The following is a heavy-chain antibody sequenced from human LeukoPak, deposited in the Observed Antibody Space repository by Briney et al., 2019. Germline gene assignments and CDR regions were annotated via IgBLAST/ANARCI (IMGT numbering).Heavy chain of an antibody. CDR2: INHSGST. J-gene: IGHJ4*02. D-gene: IGHD3-22*01. CDR1: GGSFSGYY. V-gene: IGHV4-34*01. CDR3: ARGAQTYYDKAPVDY. Sequence: SETLSLTCAVYGGSFSGYYWSWIRQPPGKGLEWIGEINHSGSTNYNPSLKSQVTISVDTSKSQFSLKLNSMTAADTAVYYCARGAQTYYDKAPVDYWGQGTLVTVSS.